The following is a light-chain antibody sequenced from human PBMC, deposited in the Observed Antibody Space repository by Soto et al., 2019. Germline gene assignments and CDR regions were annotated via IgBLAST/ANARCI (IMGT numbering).Light chain of an antibody. CDR1: SSDIGGYNY. V-gene: IGLV2-14*01. CDR2: EVS. J-gene: IGLJ1*01. Sequence: QSALTQPASVSGSPGQSITISCTGTSSDIGGYNYVSWYQHHPGKAPKLMIYEVSNRPSGVSNRFSGYKSGNTASLPISGLQAEDQADYYCSSLRVFGTGTKLPVL. CDR3: SSLRV.